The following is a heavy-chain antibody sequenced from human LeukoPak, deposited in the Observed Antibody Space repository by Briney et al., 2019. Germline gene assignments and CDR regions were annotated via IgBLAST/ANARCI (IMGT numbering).Heavy chain of an antibody. Sequence: GALRLSCAASGFTFSSYAMHWVRQAPGKGLEWVANINRDGSEKYYVDSVKGRFTISRDNAKNSLFLQMNSLRAEDTAVYYCATDYSAYDPPDSWGQGTLVTVSS. CDR2: INRDGSEK. J-gene: IGHJ4*02. D-gene: IGHD5-12*01. V-gene: IGHV3-7*01. CDR3: ATDYSAYDPPDS. CDR1: GFTFSSYA.